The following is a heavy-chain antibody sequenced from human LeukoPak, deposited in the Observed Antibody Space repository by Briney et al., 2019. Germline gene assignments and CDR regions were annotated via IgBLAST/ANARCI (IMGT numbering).Heavy chain of an antibody. D-gene: IGHD5-12*01. CDR2: TNHSGST. V-gene: IGHV4-34*01. CDR3: ARGRLSGFHYYFDY. J-gene: IGHJ4*02. Sequence: SETVSLTCAVYGGSFSGYYWSWIRQPPGKGLEWIGETNHSGSTNYNPSLKSRVTISVDTSKNQFSLKLDSVTAADTAVYYCARGRLSGFHYYFDYWGQGTLVTVSS. CDR1: GGSFSGYY.